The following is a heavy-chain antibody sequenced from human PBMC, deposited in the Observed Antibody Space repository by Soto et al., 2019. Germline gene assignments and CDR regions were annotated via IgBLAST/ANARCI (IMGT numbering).Heavy chain of an antibody. CDR1: GGSISSGGYY. CDR3: ARDVAAAGYLDY. J-gene: IGHJ4*02. CDR2: IYYSGST. V-gene: IGHV4-31*03. D-gene: IGHD6-13*01. Sequence: SETLSLTCTVSGGSISSGGYYWSWIRQHPGKGLEWIGYIYYSGSTYYNPSLKSRVTISVDTSKNQFSLKLSSVTAADTAVYYCARDVAAAGYLDYWGQGTLVTVSS.